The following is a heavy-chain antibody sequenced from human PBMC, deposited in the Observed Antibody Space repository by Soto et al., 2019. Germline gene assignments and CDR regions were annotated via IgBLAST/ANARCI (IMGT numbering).Heavy chain of an antibody. CDR1: GFSLSTSGMF. J-gene: IGHJ4*02. D-gene: IGHD3-10*01. CDR2: IDWDDDK. V-gene: IGHV2-70*11. Sequence: SGPTLVNPTQTLTLTCTFSGFSLSTSGMFVSWIRQPPGKALEWLARIDWDDDKYYSTSLKTRLTISKDTSKNQVVLTMTNMDPVDTATYYCARTRIEWFGELTDYWGQGTLVTVSS. CDR3: ARTRIEWFGELTDY.